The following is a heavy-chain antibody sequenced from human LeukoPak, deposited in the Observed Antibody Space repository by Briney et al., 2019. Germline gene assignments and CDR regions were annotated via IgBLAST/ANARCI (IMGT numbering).Heavy chain of an antibody. V-gene: IGHV3-48*02. CDR3: ASGAVTYAFDI. J-gene: IGHJ3*02. CDR1: GLTFSSYC. CDR2: VSRSSTTI. D-gene: IGHD4/OR15-4a*01. Sequence: GGSLRLSCSASGLTFSSYCMHWVRQAPRKGLEWLSYVSRSSTTIYNADSVKGRSTISRANAKNSLYLQTNSLRDEHTAVYYCASGAVTYAFDIWSQGTMATVPS.